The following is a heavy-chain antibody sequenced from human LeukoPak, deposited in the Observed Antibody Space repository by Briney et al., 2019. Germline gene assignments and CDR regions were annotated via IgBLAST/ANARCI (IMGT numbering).Heavy chain of an antibody. Sequence: GGSLRLSCAASGFTFSSYPMHWVRQAPGKGPEYVSAISSNGDSTYYANSVKGRFAISRDNSKNTLYLQMGSLRAEDMAVYYCARAYYDSGGYYYDYWGQGTLVTVSS. D-gene: IGHD3-22*01. CDR1: GFTFSSYP. CDR2: ISSNGDST. J-gene: IGHJ4*02. V-gene: IGHV3-64*01. CDR3: ARAYYDSGGYYYDY.